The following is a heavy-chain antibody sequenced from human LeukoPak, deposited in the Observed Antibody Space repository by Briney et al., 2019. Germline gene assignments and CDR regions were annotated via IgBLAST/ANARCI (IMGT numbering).Heavy chain of an antibody. Sequence: ASVKVSCKASGYTFTSYDINWVRQATGQGLEWMGWMNPNSGNTGYAQKFQGRVTMTRNTSISTAYMELSSLRSEDTAVYYCARGSRQSIFGVVIYYYYGMDVWGQGTTVTVSS. CDR2: MNPNSGNT. J-gene: IGHJ6*02. V-gene: IGHV1-8*01. D-gene: IGHD3-3*01. CDR1: GYTFTSYD. CDR3: ARGSRQSIFGVVIYYYYGMDV.